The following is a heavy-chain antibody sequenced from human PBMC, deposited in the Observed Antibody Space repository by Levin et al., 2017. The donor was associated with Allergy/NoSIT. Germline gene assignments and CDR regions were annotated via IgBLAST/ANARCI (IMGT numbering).Heavy chain of an antibody. J-gene: IGHJ5*02. CDR1: GGIFSIFA. Sequence: VASVKVSCKVSGGIFSIFAIAWVRQAPGQGLEWMGGINPTFGTATYAQNFQGRVTITADESTSTAYLEVSSLTFDDTAVYYCAREGADVEMATNTWGQGTVVTVSS. V-gene: IGHV1-69*13. CDR2: INPTFGTA. D-gene: IGHD5-24*01. CDR3: AREGADVEMATNT.